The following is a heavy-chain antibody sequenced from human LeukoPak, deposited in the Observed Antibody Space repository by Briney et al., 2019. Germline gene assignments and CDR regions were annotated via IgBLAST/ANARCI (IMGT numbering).Heavy chain of an antibody. Sequence: SETLSLTCTVSGGSINNYFWSWIRQPPGKGLEWIGYVYSTGSTNYNPSLKSRVTISVDTSKNQFYVKLNSVTAADTAVYYCARVAGDGYADYGLDVWGQGTTVIV. CDR1: GGSINNYF. CDR2: VYSTGST. V-gene: IGHV4-59*01. J-gene: IGHJ6*02. CDR3: ARVAGDGYADYGLDV. D-gene: IGHD5-24*01.